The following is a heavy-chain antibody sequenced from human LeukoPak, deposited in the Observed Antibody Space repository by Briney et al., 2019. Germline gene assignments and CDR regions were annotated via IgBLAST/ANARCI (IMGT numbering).Heavy chain of an antibody. Sequence: GGSLRLSCAASGFTFSNYWMNWVRQAPGKGLEWVANIKQDGSEKYCVDSLKGRFTISRDNAKNSLYLQMNSLRTEDTAVYYCARAHPISWGQGILVTVSS. CDR1: GFTFSNYW. CDR2: IKQDGSEK. D-gene: IGHD3-9*01. V-gene: IGHV3-7*01. CDR3: ARAHPIS. J-gene: IGHJ5*02.